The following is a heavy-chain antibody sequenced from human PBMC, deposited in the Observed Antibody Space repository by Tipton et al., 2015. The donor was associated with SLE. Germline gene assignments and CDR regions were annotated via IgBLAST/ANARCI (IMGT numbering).Heavy chain of an antibody. D-gene: IGHD2-21*01. CDR3: ARGRHLVVVIPGGRDYGFDV. CDR1: GFTFSSQE. J-gene: IGHJ6*02. Sequence: SLRLSCTASGFTFSSQEMNWVRQAPGKGLEWVSLIYSAGSTSYADSVKGRFTVSRDNAKNTLYLQMNSLRAEDTAVYYCARGRHLVVVIPGGRDYGFDVWGQGTTVIVSS. CDR2: IYSAGST. V-gene: IGHV3-66*02.